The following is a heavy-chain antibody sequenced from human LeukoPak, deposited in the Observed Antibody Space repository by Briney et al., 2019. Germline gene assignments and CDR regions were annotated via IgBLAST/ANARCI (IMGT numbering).Heavy chain of an antibody. CDR2: ISASGGKT. CDR1: GFTFSSYA. CDR3: AKAAGMGDNYYNFYFDY. V-gene: IGHV3-23*01. J-gene: IGHJ4*02. D-gene: IGHD5-24*01. Sequence: PGGALGLSCAASGFTFSSYAMSWVRQAPGKGLEWVSAISASGGKTYYADSVKGRFTISRDNSKNTLYLQVNSLRAEDTAIYYCAKAAGMGDNYYNFYFDYWGQGTLVTVSS.